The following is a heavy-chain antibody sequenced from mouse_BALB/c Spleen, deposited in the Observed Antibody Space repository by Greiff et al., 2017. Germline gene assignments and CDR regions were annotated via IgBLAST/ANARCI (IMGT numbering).Heavy chain of an antibody. CDR1: GFNIKDTY. J-gene: IGHJ2*01. CDR3: AREGIYYGSSYHFDY. Sequence: DVKLVESGAELVKPGASVKLSCTASGFNIKDTYMHWVKQRPEQGLEWIGRIDPANGNTKYDPKFQGKATITADTSSNTAYLQLSSLTSEDTAVYYCAREGIYYGSSYHFDYWGQGTTLTVSS. CDR2: IDPANGNT. V-gene: IGHV14-3*02. D-gene: IGHD1-1*01.